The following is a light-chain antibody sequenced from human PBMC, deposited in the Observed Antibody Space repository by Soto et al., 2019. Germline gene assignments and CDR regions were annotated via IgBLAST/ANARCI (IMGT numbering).Light chain of an antibody. CDR3: QQYDGYSKS. V-gene: IGKV1-5*03. CDR2: KAS. J-gene: IGKJ1*01. CDR1: QSVNTW. Sequence: DIQLTQSPSTLSASVGYRVTITFLASQSVNTWLAWFQQKPGKAPKLLIYKASTLESGVPSRFNGSGSGTEFTLTITSLLPDDSATYYCQQYDGYSKSFGQGTKVDIK.